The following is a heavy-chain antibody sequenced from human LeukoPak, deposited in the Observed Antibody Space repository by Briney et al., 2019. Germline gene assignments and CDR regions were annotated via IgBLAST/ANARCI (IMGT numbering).Heavy chain of an antibody. Sequence: PSETLSLTCTVSGGSISSYYWSWIRQPAGKGLEWIGRIYTSGSTSYNPSLKSRVTMSVDTSKNQFSLKLSSVTAADTAVYYCARDQREGTYYYGSGSYLRYYYMDVWGKGTTVTISS. CDR1: GGSISSYY. V-gene: IGHV4-4*07. CDR3: ARDQREGTYYYGSGSYLRYYYMDV. CDR2: IYTSGST. D-gene: IGHD3-10*01. J-gene: IGHJ6*03.